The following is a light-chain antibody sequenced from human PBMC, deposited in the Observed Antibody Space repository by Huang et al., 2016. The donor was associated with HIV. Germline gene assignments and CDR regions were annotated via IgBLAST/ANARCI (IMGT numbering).Light chain of an antibody. J-gene: IGKJ1*01. CDR3: MQSLEPAT. Sequence: DIVMTQSPLSLSVTPGQPASISCNSSQSLLHSDGKTYLHWFLLRPGQCPQLLFSEVSNRFSGVPDRFSGTGSGTNFTLTISRVGSEDVGLYYCMQSLEPATFGQGTKVEIK. CDR1: QSLLHSDGKTY. CDR2: EVS. V-gene: IGKV2D-29*02.